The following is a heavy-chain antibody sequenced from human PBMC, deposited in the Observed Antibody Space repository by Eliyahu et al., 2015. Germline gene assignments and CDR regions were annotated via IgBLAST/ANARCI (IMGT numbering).Heavy chain of an antibody. CDR3: ARDNNGAPRT. D-gene: IGHD2-8*01. J-gene: IGHJ5*02. CDR2: IHSNTGET. V-gene: IGHV1-18*01. Sequence: QVQLVQSGTEVKKPGTSVRVSCKGXGFAFSDYGFTWVRQSPGQAPEWMGWIHSNTGETKYAQRFQDRVTMTTETSAATVYIELRSLTSDDTAVYFCARDNNGAPRTWGQGTLVTVSS. CDR1: GFAFSDYG.